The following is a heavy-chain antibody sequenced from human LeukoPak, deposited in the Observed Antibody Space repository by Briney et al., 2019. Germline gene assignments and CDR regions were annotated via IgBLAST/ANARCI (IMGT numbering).Heavy chain of an antibody. D-gene: IGHD2-21*02. Sequence: GGSLRLSCAASGFTFNSYWMVWFRQAPGKGLVWVSCINPDGSWTLHADSVKGRFAISRDYARNTLYLQMNSLGVEDTAMYYCEIYEQRPGVTASDPWSQGTLVTVSS. CDR2: INPDGSWT. CDR3: EIYEQRPGVTASDP. CDR1: GFTFNSYW. J-gene: IGHJ5*02. V-gene: IGHV3-74*01.